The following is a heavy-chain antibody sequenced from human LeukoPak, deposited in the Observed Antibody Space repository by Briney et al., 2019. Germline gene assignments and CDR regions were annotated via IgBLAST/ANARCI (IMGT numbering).Heavy chain of an antibody. Sequence: GASVKVSCKASGYTFVSYGITWVRQAPGQGLEWMGWISAYNGNTNYAQKLQGRVTMTTDTSTSTAYMELRSLRSDDTAVYYCARDPGLLSDPHIAAADENWFDPWGQGTLVTVSS. J-gene: IGHJ5*02. CDR1: GYTFVSYG. V-gene: IGHV1-18*04. CDR3: ARDPGLLSDPHIAAADENWFDP. D-gene: IGHD6-13*01. CDR2: ISAYNGNT.